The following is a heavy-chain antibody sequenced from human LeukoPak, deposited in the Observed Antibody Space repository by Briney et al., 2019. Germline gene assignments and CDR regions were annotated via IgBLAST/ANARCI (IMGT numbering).Heavy chain of an antibody. CDR1: GYSFTTNW. Sequence: GEPLKISCKGSGYSFTTNWIGWVRQMPGKGLEWMGIIYPTDSDTRYSPSFQGQVTISVDKSISTAYLQWSSLKASDTAMYYCARRPSLKGWYFDFWGRGTLVTVSS. CDR2: IYPTDSDT. J-gene: IGHJ2*01. CDR3: ARRPSLKGWYFDF. V-gene: IGHV5-51*01.